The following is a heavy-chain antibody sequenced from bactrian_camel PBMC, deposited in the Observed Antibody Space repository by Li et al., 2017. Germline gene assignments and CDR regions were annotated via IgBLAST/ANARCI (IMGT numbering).Heavy chain of an antibody. CDR2: STTGGGIT. CDR1: ALTPSGYC. J-gene: IGHJ4*01. Sequence: QVQLVESGGGSVQAGGSLRLSCATPALTPSGYCMGWFRQVPGKGLQWVSHSTTGGGITYYADSVKGRFTISRDNAKNTVYLQMTSLKPEDTALYYCATEWYGRSWNGINYWGQGTQVTVS. D-gene: IGHD6*01. CDR3: ATEWYGRSWNGINY. V-gene: IGHV3S1*01.